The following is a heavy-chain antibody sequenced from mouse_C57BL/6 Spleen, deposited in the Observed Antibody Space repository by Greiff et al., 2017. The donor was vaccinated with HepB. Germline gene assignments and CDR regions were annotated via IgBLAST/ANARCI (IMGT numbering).Heavy chain of an antibody. Sequence: EVQLQQSGAELVRPGASVKLSCTASGFNIKDYYMHWVKQRPEQGLEWIGRIDPEDGDTEYAPKFQGKATMTADTSSNTAYLQLSSLTSEDTAVYYCTTFTVVAPFAYWGQGTLVTVSA. CDR1: GFNIKDYY. CDR2: IDPEDGDT. V-gene: IGHV14-1*01. CDR3: TTFTVVAPFAY. J-gene: IGHJ3*01. D-gene: IGHD1-1*01.